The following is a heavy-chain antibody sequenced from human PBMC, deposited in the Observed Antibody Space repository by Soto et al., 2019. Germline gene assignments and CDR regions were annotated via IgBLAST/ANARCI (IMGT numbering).Heavy chain of an antibody. CDR3: AGEGALATFGVV. CDR2: VYYGGST. V-gene: IGHV4-59*01. CDR1: GDSIRSYY. D-gene: IGHD3-3*01. J-gene: IGHJ4*02. Sequence: QVQLQESGPGLVKSSETLSLTCTVSGDSIRSYYWTWIRQPPGRGLEWIGHVYYGGSTNYNPSLKSRVTISLDTSKNQFSLRLTSMTAADTAVYYCAGEGALATFGVVWGQGTRVTVSS.